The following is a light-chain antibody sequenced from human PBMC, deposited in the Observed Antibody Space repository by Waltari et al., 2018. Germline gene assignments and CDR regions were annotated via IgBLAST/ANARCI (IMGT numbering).Light chain of an antibody. CDR3: CSYAGSYTFEV. Sequence: QSALTQPRSVSGSPGQSVTISCTGTSSDVGGSNYVSWYQQHPGKAPKLMIYDVSTRPSGVPDRFSGSKSGNTASLTISGLQAEDEADYYCCSYAGSYTFEVFGGGTKLTVL. CDR2: DVS. J-gene: IGLJ2*01. V-gene: IGLV2-11*01. CDR1: SSDVGGSNY.